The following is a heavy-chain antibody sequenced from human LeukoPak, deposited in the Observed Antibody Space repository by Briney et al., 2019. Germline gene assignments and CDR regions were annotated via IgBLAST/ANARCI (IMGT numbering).Heavy chain of an antibody. Sequence: GGSLRLSCAASGFTFSRYYMQWLRQAPGEGLVWVSRINSDGSSTTYADSVKGRFTISRDNAKNTLYLQMNSLKVEDTAVYYCTRVFVGDEYSSSGYWGQGTLVTVSS. V-gene: IGHV3-74*01. CDR2: INSDGSST. CDR1: GFTFSRYY. CDR3: TRVFVGDEYSSSGY. J-gene: IGHJ4*02. D-gene: IGHD6-13*01.